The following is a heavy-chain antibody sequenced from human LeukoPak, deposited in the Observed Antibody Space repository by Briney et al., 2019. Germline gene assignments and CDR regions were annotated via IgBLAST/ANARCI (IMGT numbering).Heavy chain of an antibody. CDR2: ISSSSSYI. CDR1: GFIFSHHG. D-gene: IGHD4-17*01. CDR3: ARDDYGDYLFDY. J-gene: IGHJ4*02. Sequence: GGSLRLSCATSGFIFSHHGMNWVRQAPGKGLEWVSSISSSSSYIYYADSVKGRFTISRDNAKNSLYLQMNSLRAEDTAVYYCARDDYGDYLFDYWGQGTLVTVSS. V-gene: IGHV3-21*01.